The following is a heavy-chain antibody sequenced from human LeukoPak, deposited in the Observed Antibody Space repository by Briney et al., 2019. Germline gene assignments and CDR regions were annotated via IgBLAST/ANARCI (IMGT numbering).Heavy chain of an antibody. J-gene: IGHJ4*02. D-gene: IGHD2-15*01. CDR3: ARARVVVAATDFDY. V-gene: IGHV1-18*01. Sequence: ASVKVSCKAPGYTFTSYGISWVRQAPGQGLEWMGWISAYNGNTNYAQKLQGRVTMTTDTSTSTAYMELRSLRSDDTAVYYCARARVVVAATDFDYWGQGTLVTVPS. CDR2: ISAYNGNT. CDR1: GYTFTSYG.